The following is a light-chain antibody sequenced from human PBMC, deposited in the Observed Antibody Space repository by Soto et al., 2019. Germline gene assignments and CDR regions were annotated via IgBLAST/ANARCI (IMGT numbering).Light chain of an antibody. CDR3: QQYNSFST. Sequence: DIQMTQSPSTLSASVGDRVSITCRVSQSITNWLAWYQQKPGKAPKLLIYKTSNLESGVPSRFSGSGSGTEFTLTISSLQPDDFATYYCQQYNSFSTFGQGTKVEIK. J-gene: IGKJ1*01. CDR2: KTS. V-gene: IGKV1-5*03. CDR1: QSITNW.